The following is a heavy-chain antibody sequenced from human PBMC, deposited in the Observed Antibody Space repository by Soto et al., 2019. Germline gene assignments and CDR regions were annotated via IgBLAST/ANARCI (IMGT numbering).Heavy chain of an antibody. CDR2: IIPIFGTA. CDR1: GGTFSSYA. D-gene: IGHD4-17*01. V-gene: IGHV1-69*06. J-gene: IGHJ6*04. Sequence: SVKVSCKASGGTFSSYAISWVRQAPGQGLEWMGGIIPIFGTANYAQKFQGRVTITADKSTSTAYMDLSIRRSEDTAVYYCAVPPTLTIDYYDDIDVCGEGTTVTASS. CDR3: AVPPTLTIDYYDDIDV.